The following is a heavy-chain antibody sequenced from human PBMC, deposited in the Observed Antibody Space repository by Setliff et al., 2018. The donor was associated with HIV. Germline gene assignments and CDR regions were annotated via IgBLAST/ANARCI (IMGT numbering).Heavy chain of an antibody. V-gene: IGHV1-18*01. CDR2: ISAYNGNT. Sequence: GASVKVSCKASGYTFTSYAMHWVRQAPGQRLEWMGWISAYNGNTNYEQKLQGRVIMTTDTSTSTVYMEMRSLRSDDTAVYYCATSSVAMTAGGDLDYWGQGTLVTVSS. J-gene: IGHJ4*02. CDR1: GYTFTSYA. CDR3: ATSSVAMTAGGDLDY. D-gene: IGHD6-13*01.